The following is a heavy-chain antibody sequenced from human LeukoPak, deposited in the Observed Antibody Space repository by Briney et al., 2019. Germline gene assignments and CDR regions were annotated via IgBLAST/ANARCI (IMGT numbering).Heavy chain of an antibody. D-gene: IGHD6-13*01. V-gene: IGHV3-21*01. CDR2: ISSSSSYI. CDR3: ARGIAAAGTPCN. CDR1: GFTFSSYS. Sequence: GGSLRLSCAASGFTFSSYSMNWVRQAPGKGLEWVSSISSSSSYIYYADSVKGRFTISRDNAKNSLYLQMNSLRAEDTAVYYCARGIAAAGTPCNWGQGTLVTVSS. J-gene: IGHJ4*02.